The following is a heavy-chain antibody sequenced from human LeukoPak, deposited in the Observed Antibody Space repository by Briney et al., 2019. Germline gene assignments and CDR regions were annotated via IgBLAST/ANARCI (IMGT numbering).Heavy chain of an antibody. J-gene: IGHJ3*02. Sequence: ASVKVSCKASGYTFTSYGISWVRQAPGQGLEWMGWISAYNVNTNYAQKLQGRVTMTTDTSTSTAYMELRSLRSDDTAVYYCARDRWLGDAFDIWGQGTMVTVSS. D-gene: IGHD6-19*01. CDR1: GYTFTSYG. V-gene: IGHV1-18*01. CDR2: ISAYNVNT. CDR3: ARDRWLGDAFDI.